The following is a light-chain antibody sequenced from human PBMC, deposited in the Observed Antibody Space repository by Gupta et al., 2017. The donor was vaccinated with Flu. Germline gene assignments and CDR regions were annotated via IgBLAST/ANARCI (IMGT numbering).Light chain of an antibody. CDR2: DNS. V-gene: IGLV6-57*03. J-gene: IGLJ2*01. Sequence: TVTITITRISGSIASSFVHWYQRRPGSAPITVIYDNSQRPSGVPDRFSGSIDRSSTSATLTIAGLKAEDEDYYHCHSYDTNNVVFGGGTKLTVL. CDR3: HSYDTNNVV. CDR1: SGSIASSF.